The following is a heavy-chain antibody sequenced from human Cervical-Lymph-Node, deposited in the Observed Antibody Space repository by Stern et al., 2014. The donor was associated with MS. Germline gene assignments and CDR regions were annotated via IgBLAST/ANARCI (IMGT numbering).Heavy chain of an antibody. CDR2: ITSGSTI. CDR1: GFTFSDYY. J-gene: IGHJ6*02. CDR3: AREFNGQTKNYYGVDV. Sequence: QVQLVESGGGLVKPGGSLRLSCVASGFTFSDYYMSWIRQAPGKGLEWVSYITSGSTIYYADSVKGRFTISRDNAKNSLYLQMNNLRAEDTAVYYCAREFNGQTKNYYGVDVWGQGTTVTVSS. V-gene: IGHV3-11*01. D-gene: IGHD1-1*01.